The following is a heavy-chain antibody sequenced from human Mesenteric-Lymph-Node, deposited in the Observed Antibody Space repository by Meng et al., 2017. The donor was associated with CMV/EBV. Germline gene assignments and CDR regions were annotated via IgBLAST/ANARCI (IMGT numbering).Heavy chain of an antibody. D-gene: IGHD3-3*01. CDR1: GFTFSNYY. J-gene: IGHJ3*02. CDR3: ARVTYDFWSGPRAFDI. Sequence: GGSLRLSCAASGFTFSNYYMSWIRQAPGKGLEWVSYISSGGSTIHYADSMKGRFTISRDNANNSLYLQMNSLRAEDTATYYCARVTYDFWSGPRAFDIWGQGTMVTVSS. V-gene: IGHV3-11*01. CDR2: ISSGGSTI.